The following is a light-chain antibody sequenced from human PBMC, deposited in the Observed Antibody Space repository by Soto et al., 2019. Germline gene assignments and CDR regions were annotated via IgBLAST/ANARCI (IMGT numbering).Light chain of an antibody. CDR2: GAS. CDR1: QSITSN. J-gene: IGKJ4*01. V-gene: IGKV3D-15*01. Sequence: DTVMTQSPATLSVSPGEGATLSCRASQSITSNLAWYQQKPGQAPRLLLSGASIRAPGIPARFSGSGSGTEFTLTISSLQSEDFADYYCQQYNNWPLTFGGGTKVDIK. CDR3: QQYNNWPLT.